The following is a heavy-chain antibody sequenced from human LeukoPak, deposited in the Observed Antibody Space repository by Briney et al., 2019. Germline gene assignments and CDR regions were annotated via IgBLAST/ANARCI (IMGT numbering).Heavy chain of an antibody. V-gene: IGHV3-53*01. Sequence: PGGSLRLSCAASGITVSSNYMSWVRQAPGKGLEWVSVIYSGGSTYYADSVKGRFTISRDNSKNTLYLQMNSLRAEDTAVYYCAHMGGGYDDYWGQGTLVTVSS. D-gene: IGHD3-16*01. J-gene: IGHJ4*02. CDR1: GITVSSNY. CDR3: AHMGGGYDDY. CDR2: IYSGGST.